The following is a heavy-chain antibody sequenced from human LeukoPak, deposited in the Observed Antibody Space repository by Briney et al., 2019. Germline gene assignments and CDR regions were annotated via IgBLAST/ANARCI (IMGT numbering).Heavy chain of an antibody. CDR3: ARHHYYGSGSYWFDP. J-gene: IGHJ5*02. Sequence: SETLSLTCAVYGGSFSGYYWSWLRQPPGKGREWIGYIYHSGSTYYNPSLKSRVTISVDRSKNQFSLKLSSVTAADTAVYYCARHHYYGSGSYWFDPWGQGTLVTVSS. D-gene: IGHD3-10*01. CDR1: GGSFSGYY. V-gene: IGHV4-34*01. CDR2: IYHSGST.